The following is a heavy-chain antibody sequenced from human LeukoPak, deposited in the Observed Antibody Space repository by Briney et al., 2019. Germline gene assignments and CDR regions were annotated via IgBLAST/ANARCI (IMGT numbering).Heavy chain of an antibody. J-gene: IGHJ4*02. Sequence: RRSLRLSCAASGFTSSYCWMSSVGQAPGNGLEWAANIKQEGSEINYVDSVKGRFTISRDNAKNSLYLQMNSLRAEDTAVYYCARPPPRRDGSGWNYFDYWGQGTLVTVSS. V-gene: IGHV3-7*04. D-gene: IGHD6-19*01. CDR2: IKQEGSEI. CDR1: GFTSSYCW. CDR3: ARPPPRRDGSGWNYFDY.